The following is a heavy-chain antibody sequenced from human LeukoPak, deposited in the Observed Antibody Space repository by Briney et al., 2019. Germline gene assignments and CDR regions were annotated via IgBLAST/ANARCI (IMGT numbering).Heavy chain of an antibody. V-gene: IGHV4-59*08. CDR2: IYYSGST. CDR3: ARVGRTYYFDY. J-gene: IGHJ4*02. Sequence: SETLSLTCTVSGGSISSYYWSWLRQPPGKGLEWIGYIYYSGSTNYNPSLKSRVTISVDTSKNQFSLKLSSVTAADTAVYYCARVGRTYYFDYWGQGTLVTVSS. D-gene: IGHD1-1*01. CDR1: GGSISSYY.